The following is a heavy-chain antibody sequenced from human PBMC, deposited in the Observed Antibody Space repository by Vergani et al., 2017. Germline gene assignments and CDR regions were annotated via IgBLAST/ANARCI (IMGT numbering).Heavy chain of an antibody. Sequence: QVQLVQSGAEVKKPGASVKVSCKASGYTFTSYDINWVRQATGQGLEWMGWMNPNSGNTGYAQKFQGRVTMTRNTSISTAYMELSSLRSEDTAVYYCARRGWTTVTNDLRHGMDVWGQGTTVTVSS. D-gene: IGHD4-11*01. V-gene: IGHV1-8*01. CDR2: MNPNSGNT. CDR3: ARRGWTTVTNDLRHGMDV. CDR1: GYTFTSYD. J-gene: IGHJ6*02.